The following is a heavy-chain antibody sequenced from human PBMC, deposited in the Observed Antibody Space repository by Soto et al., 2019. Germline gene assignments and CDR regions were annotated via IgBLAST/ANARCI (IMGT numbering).Heavy chain of an antibody. CDR2: DYYGGST. V-gene: IGHV4-59*08. CDR3: ANIAYIYYYMDV. Sequence: QVQLQESGPGLVKPSETLSLTCTVSGGSISSDYWTWIRQPPGKGLEWIGYDYYGGSTKNSPAHKSRVTMAVDTSKVQFSLKLSSVTAADPAVYYCANIAYIYYYMDVWGKGTTVTVSS. CDR1: GGSISSDY. J-gene: IGHJ6*03. D-gene: IGHD2-15*01.